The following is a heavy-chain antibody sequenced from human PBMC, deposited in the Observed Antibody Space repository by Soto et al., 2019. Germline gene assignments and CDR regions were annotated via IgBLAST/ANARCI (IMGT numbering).Heavy chain of an antibody. D-gene: IGHD3-10*01. Sequence: SETLSLTCTVSGGSISSYYWSWIRQPPGKGLEWIGYIYYSGSTNYNPSLKSRVTISVDTSKNQFSLKLSSVTAADTAVYYCARDPYGSGSYRDGWFDPWGQGTLVTVSS. V-gene: IGHV4-59*01. CDR2: IYYSGST. CDR3: ARDPYGSGSYRDGWFDP. CDR1: GGSISSYY. J-gene: IGHJ5*02.